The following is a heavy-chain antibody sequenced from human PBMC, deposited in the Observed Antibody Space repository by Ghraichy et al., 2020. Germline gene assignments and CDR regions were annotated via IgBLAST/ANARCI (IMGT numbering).Heavy chain of an antibody. D-gene: IGHD4-23*01. CDR2: INHSGST. V-gene: IGHV4-34*01. Sequence: SETLSLTCAVYGGSFSGYYWSWIRQPPGKGLEWIGEINHSGSTNYNPSLKSRVTISVDTSKNQFSLKLSSVTAADTAVYYCARAFRWSNHYYYYGMDVWGQGTTVTVSS. CDR1: GGSFSGYY. CDR3: ARAFRWSNHYYYYGMDV. J-gene: IGHJ6*02.